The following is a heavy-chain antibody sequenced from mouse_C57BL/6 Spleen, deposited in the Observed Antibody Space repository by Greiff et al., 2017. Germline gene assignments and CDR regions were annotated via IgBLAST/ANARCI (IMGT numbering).Heavy chain of an antibody. CDR1: GFTFTDYY. CDR3: ARVWGFITTPWFAY. V-gene: IGHV7-3*01. D-gene: IGHD1-1*01. J-gene: IGHJ3*01. CDR2: IRNKANGYTT. Sequence: EVMLVESGGGLVQPGGSLSLSCAASGFTFTDYYMSWVRQPPGKALEWLGFIRNKANGYTTEYSASVKGRFTISRDNSQSILYLQMNALRAEDSATYYCARVWGFITTPWFAYWGEGTLVTVSA.